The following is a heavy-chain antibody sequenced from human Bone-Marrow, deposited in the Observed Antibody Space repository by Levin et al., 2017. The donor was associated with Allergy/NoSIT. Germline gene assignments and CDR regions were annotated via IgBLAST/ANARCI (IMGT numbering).Heavy chain of an antibody. D-gene: IGHD3-10*01. J-gene: IGHJ4*02. CDR3: ATDTAWGLKGLDY. V-gene: IGHV1-24*01. Sequence: VASVKVSCKVSGYTLSELSVHWVRQAPGKGLEWMGGYDPEDGETIYAQKFQGRVTMTEDTSTDTAYMELSSLRSEDTAIYYCATDTAWGLKGLDYWGQGTLVTVSS. CDR2: YDPEDGET. CDR1: GYTLSELS.